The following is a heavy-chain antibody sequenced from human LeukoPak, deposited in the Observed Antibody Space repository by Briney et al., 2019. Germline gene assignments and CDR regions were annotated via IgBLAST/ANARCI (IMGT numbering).Heavy chain of an antibody. CDR3: ARVRVSRIVVVTAILGYFDY. D-gene: IGHD2-21*02. J-gene: IGHJ4*02. CDR1: GGSFSGYY. V-gene: IGHV4-34*01. CDR2: INHSGST. Sequence: SETLSLTCAVYGGSFSGYYWSWIRQPPGKGVEWIGEINHSGSTNYNPSLKSRVTISVDTSKNQFSLKLSSVTAADTAVYYCARVRVSRIVVVTAILGYFDYWGQGTLVTVSS.